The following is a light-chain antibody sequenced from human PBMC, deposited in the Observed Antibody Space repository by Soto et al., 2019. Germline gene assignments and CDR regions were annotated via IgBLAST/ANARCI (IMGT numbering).Light chain of an antibody. CDR3: QQYNNWPSLT. CDR1: RSVNSN. CDR2: GAS. J-gene: IGKJ4*01. V-gene: IGKV3-15*01. Sequence: EIVMKQSPATLSVSPGERATLSCRASRSVNSNLAWYQQKPGQAPRLLIYGASTRATGIPARLIASGSGTEFTPSISSLQSEDFAVYYCQQYNNWPSLTCVGGTKVEIK.